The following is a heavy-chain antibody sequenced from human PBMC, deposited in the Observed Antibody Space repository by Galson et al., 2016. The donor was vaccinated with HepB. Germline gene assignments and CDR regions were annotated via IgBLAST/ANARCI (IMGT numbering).Heavy chain of an antibody. D-gene: IGHD1-26*01. V-gene: IGHV3-49*03. Sequence: SLRLSCAASGFTFGDYAMSWFRQAPGKGQVWVGFIRSKAYGGTVEYAPSVRGRFTLSREDSKSIAYLQMSSLKIEDTAMYYCTRDPEWERSPYFDSWGQGTLVTVSS. CDR3: TRDPEWERSPYFDS. CDR1: GFTFGDYA. J-gene: IGHJ4*02. CDR2: IRSKAYGGTV.